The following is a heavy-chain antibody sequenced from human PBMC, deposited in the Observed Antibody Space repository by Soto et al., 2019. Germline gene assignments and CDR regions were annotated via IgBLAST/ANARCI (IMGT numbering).Heavy chain of an antibody. CDR2: IGTAGDT. Sequence: GGSLRLSCAASGFTFSSYDMHWVRQATGKGLEWVSAIGTAGDTYYPGSVKGRFTISRENAKNSLYLQMNSLRAGDTAVYYCARAYTGYSSGWYPTFDYWGQGTLVTVSS. CDR1: GFTFSSYD. CDR3: ARAYTGYSSGWYPTFDY. D-gene: IGHD6-19*01. J-gene: IGHJ4*02. V-gene: IGHV3-13*01.